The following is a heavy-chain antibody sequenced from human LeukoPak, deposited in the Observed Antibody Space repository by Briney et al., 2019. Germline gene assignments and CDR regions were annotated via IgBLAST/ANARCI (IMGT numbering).Heavy chain of an antibody. Sequence: SETLSLTCTVSGGSISSSSYYWGWIRQHPGKGREWIGSIYYSGSDSYNTSLKSRVTISVDTSKNRISLKLTSVTAADTAVYYCARHPGYYYYYMDVWGKGTTVTVSS. CDR1: GGSISSSSYY. CDR3: ARHPGYYYYYMDV. V-gene: IGHV4-39*01. J-gene: IGHJ6*03. CDR2: IYYSGSD.